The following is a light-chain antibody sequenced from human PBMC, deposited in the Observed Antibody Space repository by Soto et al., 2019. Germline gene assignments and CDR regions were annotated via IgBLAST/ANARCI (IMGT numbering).Light chain of an antibody. CDR1: SSDVGGYNY. CDR3: SSYTRSSTPVA. Sequence: QSALTQPASVSGSPGQSITISCTGTSSDVGGYNYVSWYQQHPGKAPKLMIYDVSNRPSGVSNRFSGPKSGNTASLTISGLQAEDEADYYCSSYTRSSTPVAFGGGTKLTVL. V-gene: IGLV2-14*01. CDR2: DVS. J-gene: IGLJ2*01.